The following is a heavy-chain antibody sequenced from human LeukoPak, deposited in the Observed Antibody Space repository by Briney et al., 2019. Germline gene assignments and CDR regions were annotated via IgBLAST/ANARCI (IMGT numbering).Heavy chain of an antibody. CDR1: GYSISSGYY. CDR3: ARAGYSSRGGAFDI. J-gene: IGHJ3*02. D-gene: IGHD6-13*01. CDR2: IYHSGST. V-gene: IGHV4-38-2*02. Sequence: SETLSLTCTVSGYSISSGYYWGWIRQPPGKGLEWIGSIYHSGSTYYNPSLKSRVTISVDTSKNQFSLKLSSVTAADTAVYYCARAGYSSRGGAFDIWGQGTMVTVSS.